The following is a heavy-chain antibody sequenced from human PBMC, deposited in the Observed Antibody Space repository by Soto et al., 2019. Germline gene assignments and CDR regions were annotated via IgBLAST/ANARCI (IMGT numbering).Heavy chain of an antibody. CDR1: GYTFTTYG. Sequence: QVQLVQSGAEVRKPGASVKVSCKASGYTFTTYGISWVRQAPGQGLEWMGWISGYNGHTKYAQKFQGRVTMTTDTSTSTVYMDLRSLRSDYTAVYYCAREGEMPYYYYGLDVWGQGTTVTVSS. J-gene: IGHJ6*02. CDR3: AREGEMPYYYYGLDV. D-gene: IGHD3-16*01. V-gene: IGHV1-18*01. CDR2: ISGYNGHT.